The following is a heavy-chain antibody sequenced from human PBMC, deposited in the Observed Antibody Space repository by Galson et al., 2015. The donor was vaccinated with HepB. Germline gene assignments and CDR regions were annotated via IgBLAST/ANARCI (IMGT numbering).Heavy chain of an antibody. D-gene: IGHD6-19*01. J-gene: IGHJ4*02. CDR1: GYTFTSYG. Sequence: SVKVSCKASGYTFTSYGISWVRQAPGQGLEWMGWISAYNGNTNYAQKLQGRVTMTTDTSTSTAYMELRSLRSDDTAVYYCARDPEQWLPRGGCGYWGQGTLVTVSS. V-gene: IGHV1-18*04. CDR2: ISAYNGNT. CDR3: ARDPEQWLPRGGCGY.